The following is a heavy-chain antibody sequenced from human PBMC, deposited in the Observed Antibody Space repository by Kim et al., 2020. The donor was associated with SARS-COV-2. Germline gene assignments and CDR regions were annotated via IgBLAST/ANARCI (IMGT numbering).Heavy chain of an antibody. D-gene: IGHD2-15*01. CDR2: ISYDGSNK. CDR1: GFTFSSYG. V-gene: IGHV3-30*18. Sequence: GGSLRLSCAASGFTFSSYGMHWVRQAPGKGLEWVAVISYDGSNKYYADSVKGRFTISRDNSKNTLYLQMNSLRAEDTAVYYCAKPRYCSGGSCYPYYFDYWGQGTLVTVSS. CDR3: AKPRYCSGGSCYPYYFDY. J-gene: IGHJ4*02.